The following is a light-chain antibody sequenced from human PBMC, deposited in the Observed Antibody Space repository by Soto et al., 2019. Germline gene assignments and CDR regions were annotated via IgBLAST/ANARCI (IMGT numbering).Light chain of an antibody. V-gene: IGKV1-9*01. CDR3: QQLNSFPIP. CDR1: QGIANF. J-gene: IGKJ3*01. CDR2: GAS. Sequence: IQLTQSPSSLSASVGDRVTISCRASQGIANFLAWYQQKPGKAPKLLIYGASTLQSGVPSRVIGSGSGTDFTLTISSLQPEDFATYYCQQLNSFPIPFGPGTKVDIK.